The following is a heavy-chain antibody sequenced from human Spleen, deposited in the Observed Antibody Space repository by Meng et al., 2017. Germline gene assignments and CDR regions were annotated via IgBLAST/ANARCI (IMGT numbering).Heavy chain of an antibody. CDR2: IYHSGST. Sequence: SETLSLTCTVSGYSISSGYYWGWIRQPPGKGLEWIGSIYHSGSTYYNPSLKSRVTISVDTSKNQFSLKLSSVTAADSAVYYCARGYRYSSGLLDYYYHKMDVWGQGTTVTVSS. CDR3: ARGYRYSSGLLDYYYHKMDV. J-gene: IGHJ6*02. V-gene: IGHV4-38-2*02. D-gene: IGHD6-19*01. CDR1: GYSISSGYY.